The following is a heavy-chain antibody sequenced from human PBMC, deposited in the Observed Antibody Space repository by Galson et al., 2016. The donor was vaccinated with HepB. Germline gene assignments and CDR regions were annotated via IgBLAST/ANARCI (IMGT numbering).Heavy chain of an antibody. CDR1: GGSISTDIY. CDR2: FHHRGSP. Sequence: SETLSLTCVVFGGSISTDIYWSWIRQPPAKGLEWIGEFHHRGSPHYNPSLQSRVSISVDNSKNEFSLELTSVTAADTALYYCARNGVFGDHGGYSFDYWGRGTLVTVSS. CDR3: ARNGVFGDHGGYSFDY. J-gene: IGHJ4*02. V-gene: IGHV4/OR15-8*01. D-gene: IGHD4-23*01.